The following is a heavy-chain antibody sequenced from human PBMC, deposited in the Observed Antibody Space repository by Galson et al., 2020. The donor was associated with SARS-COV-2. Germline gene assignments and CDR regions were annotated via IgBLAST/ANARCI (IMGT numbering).Heavy chain of an antibody. Sequence: GESLKISCAASGFTFSLHPMHWVRQAPGKGLEWVAVISYDATTPYYAESVKGRFAISRDNSNKTLHLQIDGLRAEETAIYYGARDKLGDKLELDYWGQGTLVTVSS. D-gene: IGHD2-21*01. CDR1: GFTFSLHP. CDR2: ISYDATTP. J-gene: IGHJ4*02. CDR3: ARDKLGDKLELDY. V-gene: IGHV3-30*01.